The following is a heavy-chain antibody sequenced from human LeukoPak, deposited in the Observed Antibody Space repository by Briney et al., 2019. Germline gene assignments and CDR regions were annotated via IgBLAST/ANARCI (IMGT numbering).Heavy chain of an antibody. V-gene: IGHV1-69*06. Sequence: SVKVSSKASGGPFSSYAISWVRQAPGQGLVWMGGIIAIFGTANYAQKFQGRVTITADKSTSTPYMELSSLRSEDTAVYYCASRIAVAGTGFDYWGQGTLGTVSS. J-gene: IGHJ4*02. CDR3: ASRIAVAGTGFDY. CDR1: GGPFSSYA. CDR2: IIAIFGTA. D-gene: IGHD6-19*01.